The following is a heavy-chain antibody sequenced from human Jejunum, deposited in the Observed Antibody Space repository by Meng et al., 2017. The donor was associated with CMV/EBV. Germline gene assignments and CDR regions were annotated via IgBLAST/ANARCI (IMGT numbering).Heavy chain of an antibody. D-gene: IGHD2-8*01. Sequence: GHVGGSGGGLVKPGGSLRLSCAASGFTFDDYYMNWIRQAPGKGLEWVSSVSSVSSYTNYADSVKGRFTISRDNAKNSLYLQMNSLRAEDTAVYYCARDRYCTNSVCYTHFDSWGQGTLVTVSS. J-gene: IGHJ4*02. CDR3: ARDRYCTNSVCYTHFDS. CDR2: VSSVSSYT. V-gene: IGHV3-11*06. CDR1: GFTFDDYY.